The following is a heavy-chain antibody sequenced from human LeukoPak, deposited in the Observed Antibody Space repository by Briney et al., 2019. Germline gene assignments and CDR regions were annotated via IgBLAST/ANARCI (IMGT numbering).Heavy chain of an antibody. J-gene: IGHJ4*02. CDR3: ARRVAVAGRNHFDD. CDR2: IYYSGSA. CDR1: GGSIFTTSYY. V-gene: IGHV4-39*01. D-gene: IGHD6-19*01. Sequence: SETLSLTCTVAGGSIFTTSYYWDWIRQPPGKGLEWIGSIYYSGSAYHSPSLKSRLTVSVDTSKNQFSLRLTSVTAADTAVYYCARRVAVAGRNHFDDWGQGTLVTVSS.